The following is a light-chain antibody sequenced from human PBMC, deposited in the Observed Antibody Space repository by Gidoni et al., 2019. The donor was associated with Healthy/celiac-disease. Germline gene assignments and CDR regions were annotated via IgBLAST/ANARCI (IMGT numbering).Light chain of an antibody. J-gene: IGKJ3*01. V-gene: IGKV3-20*01. CDR2: GAS. CDR1: QSVSSSY. CDR3: QQYGSSL. Sequence: ELVLTQSPGTLSLSPGERATLSCRASQSVSSSYLAWYQQKPGQAPRPLIYGASSRATGIPDRFSGSGSGTDFTLTISRLEPEDFAVYYCQQYGSSLFGPGTKVDIK.